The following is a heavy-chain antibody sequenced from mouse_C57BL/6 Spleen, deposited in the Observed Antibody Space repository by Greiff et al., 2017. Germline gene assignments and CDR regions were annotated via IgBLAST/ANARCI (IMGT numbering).Heavy chain of an antibody. CDR2: IYPGDGDT. CDR3: ARWRNYYGSSYGGDY. CDR1: GYAFSSYW. Sequence: VQGVESGAELVKPGASVKISCKASGYAFSSYWMNWVKQRPGKGLEWIGQIYPGDGDTNYNGKFKGKATLTADKSSSTAYMQLSSLTSEDSAVYFCARWRNYYGSSYGGDYWGQGTSVTVSS. J-gene: IGHJ4*01. V-gene: IGHV1-80*01. D-gene: IGHD1-1*01.